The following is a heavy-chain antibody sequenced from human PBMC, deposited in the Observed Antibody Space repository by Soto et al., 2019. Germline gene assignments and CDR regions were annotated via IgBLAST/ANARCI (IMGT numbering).Heavy chain of an antibody. D-gene: IGHD4-4*01. CDR1: GGTFSTYT. Sequence: QVQLVQSGAEVKKPGSSVKVSCKASGGTFSTYTITWVRQAPGKGLAWMGRIIPIIGISNSAQKFQGRVTISADKFTGTAYMKLTGLRAADTAVYYCAGDPDSHYNDSHASSDPWGQGTLVTVSS. J-gene: IGHJ5*02. V-gene: IGHV1-69*08. CDR3: AGDPDSHYNDSHASSDP. CDR2: IIPIIGIS.